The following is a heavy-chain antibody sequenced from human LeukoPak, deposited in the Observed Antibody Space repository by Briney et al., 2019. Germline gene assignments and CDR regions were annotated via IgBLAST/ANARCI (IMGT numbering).Heavy chain of an antibody. CDR1: GFTFSNAW. Sequence: PGGSLRLSCAASGFTFSNAWMSWVRQAPGKGLEWVGRIKSKTDGGTTDYAAPVKGRFTISRDDSKNTLYLQMNSLKTEDTAVYYCTTRRVRGVTGYYYYYYMDVWGKGTTVTVSS. J-gene: IGHJ6*03. CDR3: TTRRVRGVTGYYYYYYMDV. CDR2: IKSKTDGGTT. D-gene: IGHD3-10*01. V-gene: IGHV3-15*01.